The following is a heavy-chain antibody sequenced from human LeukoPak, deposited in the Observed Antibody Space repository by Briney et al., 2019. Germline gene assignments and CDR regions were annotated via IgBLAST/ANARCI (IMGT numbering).Heavy chain of an antibody. CDR1: GVIFNNFA. V-gene: IGHV3-30-3*01. Sequence: GGSLRLSCAPSGVIFNNFAFHWVRQAPGKGLEWIAAESYDGSNKYYADSVRGRLTISRDNSKNTLYLQMNSLRAEDTAVYYCARAGRADGDYHYFDYWGQGTLVTVSS. J-gene: IGHJ4*02. D-gene: IGHD4-17*01. CDR2: ESYDGSNK. CDR3: ARAGRADGDYHYFDY.